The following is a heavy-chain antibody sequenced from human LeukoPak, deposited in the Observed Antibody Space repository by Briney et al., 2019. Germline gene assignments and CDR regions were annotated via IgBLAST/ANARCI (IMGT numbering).Heavy chain of an antibody. CDR2: IKSKPDGGAI. CDR1: GFTFSNAW. V-gene: IGHV3-15*01. J-gene: IGHJ4*02. CDR3: TRDKLELRQFDY. Sequence: PGGSLRLSCAASGFTFSNAWMSWVRQAPGKGLEWVGRIKSKPDGGAIDYAAPVKGRFIISRDGSKDMLYLQMNSLKTEDTGVYYCTRDKLELRQFDYWGQGTLVTVSS. D-gene: IGHD1-26*01.